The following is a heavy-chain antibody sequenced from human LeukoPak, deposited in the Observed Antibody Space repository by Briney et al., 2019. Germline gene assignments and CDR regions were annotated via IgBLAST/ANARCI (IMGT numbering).Heavy chain of an antibody. CDR2: ISGSGAST. J-gene: IGHJ4*02. D-gene: IGHD3-3*01. Sequence: GGSLRLSCAASGFTFSSYAMSWVRQAPGKGLEWVSAISGSGASTYYADSVKGRFTISRDNSKNTLYLQMNSLRAEDTAVYYCARAPRRFLEWLSPTYYYGSGRIDYWGQGTLVTVSS. V-gene: IGHV3-23*01. CDR1: GFTFSSYA. CDR3: ARAPRRFLEWLSPTYYYGSGRIDY.